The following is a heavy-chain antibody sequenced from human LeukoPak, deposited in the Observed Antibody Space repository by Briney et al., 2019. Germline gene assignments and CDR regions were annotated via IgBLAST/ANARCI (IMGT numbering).Heavy chain of an antibody. D-gene: IGHD2-2*01. CDR3: ATVVVPAAPLDY. CDR1: GYTLTELS. Sequence: ASVKVSCKXSGYTLTELSMHWVRQAPGKGLEWMGGFDPEDGETIYSQKFQGRVTMTEDTSTDTAYMELSSLRSEDTAVYYCATVVVPAAPLDYWGQGTLVTVSS. J-gene: IGHJ4*02. V-gene: IGHV1-24*01. CDR2: FDPEDGET.